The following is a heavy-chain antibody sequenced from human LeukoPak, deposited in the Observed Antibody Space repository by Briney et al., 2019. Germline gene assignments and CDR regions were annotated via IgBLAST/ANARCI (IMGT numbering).Heavy chain of an antibody. CDR1: GFTFSSYG. V-gene: IGHV3-30*02. D-gene: IGHD2-15*01. J-gene: IGHJ5*02. CDR3: ANVLGYCSGGSCDPWFDP. CDR2: IRYDGSNK. Sequence: GGSLRLSCAASGFTFSSYGMHWVRQAPGKGLEWVAFIRYDGSNKYYADSVKGRFTISRDNSKNTLYLQMNSLRAEDTAVYYCANVLGYCSGGSCDPWFDPWGQGTLVTVSS.